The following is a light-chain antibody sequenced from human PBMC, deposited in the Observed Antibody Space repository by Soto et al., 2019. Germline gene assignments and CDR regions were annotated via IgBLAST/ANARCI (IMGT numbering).Light chain of an antibody. CDR2: AAS. CDR1: QSISSY. V-gene: IGKV1-39*01. CDR3: QQSDSTPLYT. J-gene: IGKJ2*01. Sequence: DIQMTQSPSSLSASVGDRVTITCRASQSISSYLNWYQQKPGKAPKLLIYAASSLKSGVPSRFSGSGSGTDFTLTISSLQPKDFATYYWQQSDSTPLYTFGQGTKLEIK.